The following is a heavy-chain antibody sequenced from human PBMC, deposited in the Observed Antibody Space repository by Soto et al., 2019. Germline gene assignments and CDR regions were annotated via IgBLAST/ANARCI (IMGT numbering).Heavy chain of an antibody. CDR1: GGTFSSYA. J-gene: IGHJ5*02. V-gene: IGHV1-69*06. CDR3: ARDYDRFTGYYIGGGWFDP. Sequence: QVQLVQSGAEVKKPGSSVKVSCKASGGTFSSYAISWVRQAPGQGLEWMGGIIPIFGTANYAQKFQGRVTITAEKSTITAYMELSSLRSEDTAVYYCARDYDRFTGYYIGGGWFDPWGQGTLVTVSS. D-gene: IGHD3-9*01. CDR2: IIPIFGTA.